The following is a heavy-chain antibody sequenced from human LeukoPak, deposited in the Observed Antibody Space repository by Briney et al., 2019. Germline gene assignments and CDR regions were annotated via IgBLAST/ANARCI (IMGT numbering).Heavy chain of an antibody. CDR1: GGSLSSYY. J-gene: IGHJ6*03. CDR3: ARRTQTTVATYYYYYMDV. D-gene: IGHD4-17*01. CDR2: IYYSGST. V-gene: IGHV4-59*08. Sequence: SETLSLTCTVTGGSLSSYYCRWLRQPAGKGLDWIGYIYYSGSTNYNPSLKSRVTISVDTSKNQFSLKLSSVTAADTAVYYCARRTQTTVATYYYYYMDVWGKGTTVTVSS.